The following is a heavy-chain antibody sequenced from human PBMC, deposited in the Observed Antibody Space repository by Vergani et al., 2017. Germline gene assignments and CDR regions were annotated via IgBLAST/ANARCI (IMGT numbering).Heavy chain of an antibody. J-gene: IGHJ5*02. D-gene: IGHD3-3*01. CDR3: ARVNSLTIFGVTNNWFDP. CDR1: GYPLTELS. Sequence: QVQLVQSGAEVKKPGASVKVSCKVSGYPLTELSMHWVRQAPGKGLEWMGGFDPEDGETIYAQKFQGRVTMTEDTSTDTAYMELSSLRSEDTAVYYCARVNSLTIFGVTNNWFDPWGQGTLVTVSS. V-gene: IGHV1-24*01. CDR2: FDPEDGET.